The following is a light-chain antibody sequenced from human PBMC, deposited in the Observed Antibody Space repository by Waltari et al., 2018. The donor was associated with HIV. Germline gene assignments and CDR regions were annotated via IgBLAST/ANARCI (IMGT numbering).Light chain of an antibody. CDR1: SSNIGAGFD. CDR3: HSYDTSLSGSGVV. Sequence: QFVLTQPPSVSGAPGQRVTLSCTGTSSNIGAGFDVHWYQQLPGTAPKLLVYGNNNRPSGVPDRFSGSKSGTSASLAITGLQPEDEAEYYCHSYDTSLSGSGVVFGGGTKLTVL. J-gene: IGLJ2*01. CDR2: GNN. V-gene: IGLV1-40*01.